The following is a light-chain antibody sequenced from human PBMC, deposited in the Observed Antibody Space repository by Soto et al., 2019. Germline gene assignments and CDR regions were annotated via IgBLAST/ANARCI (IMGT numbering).Light chain of an antibody. CDR2: NAS. CDR3: HQFGSSPWT. Sequence: EIVLTQSPGTLSLSPGERATLSCRTSQSVNRNYLAWYQQKPGQAPRLLIYNASTRATGIPDRFSGSGSGTDFTLTVSGLEPEDFAVYYCHQFGSSPWTFGQGTKVDIK. V-gene: IGKV3-20*01. J-gene: IGKJ1*01. CDR1: QSVNRNY.